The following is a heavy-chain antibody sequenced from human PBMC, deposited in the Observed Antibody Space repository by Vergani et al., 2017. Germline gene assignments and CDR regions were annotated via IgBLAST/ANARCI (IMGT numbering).Heavy chain of an antibody. CDR3: ARGDYCDSSGLFASGVGEVY. D-gene: IGHD3-22*01. Sequence: EVQLVESGGGLVKPGGSLRLSCAASGFTFSSYSMNWVRQAPGKGLGWVSSISSSSSYIYYADSVKGRFTISRDNAKNSLYLQMNSLRAEDTAVYYCARGDYCDSSGLFASGVGEVYWGQGTLVTVSS. CDR1: GFTFSSYS. CDR2: ISSSSSYI. V-gene: IGHV3-21*01. J-gene: IGHJ4*02.